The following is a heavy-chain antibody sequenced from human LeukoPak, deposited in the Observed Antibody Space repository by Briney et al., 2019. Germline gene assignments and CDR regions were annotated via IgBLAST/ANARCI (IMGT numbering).Heavy chain of an antibody. CDR2: IYYSGST. D-gene: IGHD3-22*01. CDR3: AREPLPAMIGRAFDI. J-gene: IGHJ3*02. V-gene: IGHV4-31*03. CDR1: GGSISSGGYY. Sequence: SETLSLTCTVSGGSISSGGYYWSWIRQHPGKGLEWIGYIYYSGSTYYDPSLKSRVTISVDTSKNQFSLKLSSVTAADTAVYYCAREPLPAMIGRAFDIWGQGTMVTVSS.